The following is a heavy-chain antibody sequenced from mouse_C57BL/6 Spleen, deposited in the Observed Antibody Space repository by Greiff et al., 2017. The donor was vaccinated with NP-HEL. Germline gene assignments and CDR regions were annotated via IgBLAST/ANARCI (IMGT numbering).Heavy chain of an antibody. D-gene: IGHD2-2*01. CDR1: GYTFTDYY. CDR2: INPNNGGT. CDR3: AKGGYYAYVLDY. Sequence: EVQLQQSGPELVKPGASVKISCKASGYTFTDYYMNWVKQSHGKSLEWIGDINPNNGGTSYNQKFKGKATLTVDKSSSTAYMELRSLTSEDSAVYYCAKGGYYAYVLDYWGQGTTLTVSS. J-gene: IGHJ2*01. V-gene: IGHV1-26*01.